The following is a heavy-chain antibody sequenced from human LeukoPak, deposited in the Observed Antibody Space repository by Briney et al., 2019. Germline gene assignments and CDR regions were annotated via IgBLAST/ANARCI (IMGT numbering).Heavy chain of an antibody. Sequence: GASVKVSCKASGYTFTSYHMHWVRQAPGQGLEWMGIINPSGGSATYAQKFQGRVTMTRDTSTSTVYMEVSSLRSEDTAVYYRERARLGSSASADCWGQGTLVTVSS. J-gene: IGHJ4*02. CDR2: INPSGGSA. CDR1: GYTFTSYH. CDR3: ERARLGSSASADC. D-gene: IGHD6-19*01. V-gene: IGHV1-46*01.